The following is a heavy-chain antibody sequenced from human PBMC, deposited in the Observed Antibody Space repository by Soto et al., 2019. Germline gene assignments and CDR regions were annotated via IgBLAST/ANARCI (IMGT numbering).Heavy chain of an antibody. CDR1: GFTFSSYG. Sequence: GGSLRLSCAASGFTFSSYGMHWVRQAPGKGLEWVAVIWYDGSNKYYADSVKGRFTISRDNSKNTLYLQMNSLRAEDTAVYYCAGTPTTVTTLGVWGQGTLVTVSS. CDR3: AGTPTTVTTLGV. V-gene: IGHV3-33*01. J-gene: IGHJ4*02. D-gene: IGHD4-17*01. CDR2: IWYDGSNK.